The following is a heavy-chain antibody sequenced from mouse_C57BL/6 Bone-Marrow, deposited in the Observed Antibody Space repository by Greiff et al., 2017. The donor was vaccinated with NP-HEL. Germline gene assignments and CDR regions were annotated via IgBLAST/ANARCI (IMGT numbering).Heavy chain of an antibody. CDR1: GYTFTDYN. Sequence: EVQLQQSGPELVKPGASVKIPCKASGYTFTDYNMDWVKQSHGKSLEWIGDINPNNGGTIYNQKFKGKATLTVDKSSSTAYMELRSLTSEDTAVYYCARYYGSSYVGYFDVWGTGTTVTVSS. D-gene: IGHD1-1*01. J-gene: IGHJ1*03. CDR2: INPNNGGT. CDR3: ARYYGSSYVGYFDV. V-gene: IGHV1-18*01.